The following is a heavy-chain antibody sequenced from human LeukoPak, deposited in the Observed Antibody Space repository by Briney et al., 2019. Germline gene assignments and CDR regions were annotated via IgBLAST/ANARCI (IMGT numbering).Heavy chain of an antibody. J-gene: IGHJ3*02. V-gene: IGHV3-23*01. CDR3: AKDLFREELPNAFDI. Sequence: GGSLRLSCAASGFTFSSYAMSWVRQAPGKGLEWVSAISGSGGSTYYADSVKGRFTISRDNSKNTLYLQMNSLRAKGTAVYYCAKDLFREELPNAFDIWGQGTMVTVSS. CDR1: GFTFSSYA. CDR2: ISGSGGST. D-gene: IGHD1-7*01.